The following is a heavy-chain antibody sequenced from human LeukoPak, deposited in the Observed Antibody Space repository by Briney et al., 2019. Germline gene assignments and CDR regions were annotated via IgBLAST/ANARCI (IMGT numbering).Heavy chain of an antibody. CDR3: ARDASLAARPGGYYFDY. V-gene: IGHV1-46*01. D-gene: IGHD6-6*01. CDR1: GYNFISYY. CDR2: INPSGGST. J-gene: IGHJ4*02. Sequence: GASVKVSCKASGYNFISYYMHWVRQAPGQGLEWMGIINPSGGSTSYAQKFQDRVTMTRDTSTSTVYMELSSLKSEDTAVYYCARDASLAARPGGYYFDYWGQGTLVTVSS.